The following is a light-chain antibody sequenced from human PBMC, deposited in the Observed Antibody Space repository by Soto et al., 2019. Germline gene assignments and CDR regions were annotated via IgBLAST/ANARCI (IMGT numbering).Light chain of an antibody. J-gene: IGKJ2*01. CDR1: QYIASSY. CDR3: QQYGGSPYT. CDR2: GAS. V-gene: IGKV3-20*01. Sequence: EIVLTQSPGTLSLSPGEGATLSCRSSQYIASSYLAWYQQRRGQAPRLLIYGASSRATGIPDRFSGRGSGTDFTLTISRLEPEDFAVYYRQQYGGSPYTFGLGTKVEIK.